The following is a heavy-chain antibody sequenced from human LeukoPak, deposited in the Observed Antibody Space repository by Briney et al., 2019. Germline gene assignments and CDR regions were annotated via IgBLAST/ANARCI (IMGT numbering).Heavy chain of an antibody. Sequence: ASVKVSCKTSGFLFSAYYMHWVQQAPGKGFKWMGRIDPEDGKTLYAEDFQGRVTLTADTSTDTTYMELSSLTSEDTALYYCATGRGSYDFFYCWGQGSLVIVSS. CDR1: GFLFSAYY. J-gene: IGHJ4*02. D-gene: IGHD2/OR15-2a*01. CDR2: IDPEDGKT. CDR3: ATGRGSYDFFYC. V-gene: IGHV1-69-2*01.